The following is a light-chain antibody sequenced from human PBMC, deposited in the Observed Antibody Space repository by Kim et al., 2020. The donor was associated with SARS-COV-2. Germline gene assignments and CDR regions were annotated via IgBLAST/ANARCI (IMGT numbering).Light chain of an antibody. CDR3: KEDNNWVEN. V-gene: IGKV3-15*01. CDR2: DAS. CDR1: QSVSSN. Sequence: EIVMTQSPVTLSVSPGERATLSCRASQSVSSNLAWYQQKPGQAPRLLISDASTRVTGIPARFSGSGSGTEFTLTITSRQSDDFAVYYCKEDNNWVENVGEGTKLE. J-gene: IGKJ2*01.